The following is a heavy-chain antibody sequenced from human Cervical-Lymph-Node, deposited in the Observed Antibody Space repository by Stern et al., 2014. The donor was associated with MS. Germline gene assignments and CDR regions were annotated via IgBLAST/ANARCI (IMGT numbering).Heavy chain of an antibody. D-gene: IGHD3-10*01. CDR2: IYYSGST. CDR3: ARAPGSYYYYYGMDV. V-gene: IGHV4-61*01. Sequence: VQLEESGPGLVKPSETLSLTCTVSGGSVSSGSYYWSWIRQPPGKGLEWIGYIYYSGSTNYNPSLKSRVTISVDTSKNQFSLKLSSVTAADTAVYYCARAPGSYYYYYGMDVWGQGTTVTVSS. CDR1: GGSVSSGSYY. J-gene: IGHJ6*02.